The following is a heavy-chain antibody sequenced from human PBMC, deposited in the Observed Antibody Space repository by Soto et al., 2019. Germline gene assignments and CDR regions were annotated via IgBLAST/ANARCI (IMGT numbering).Heavy chain of an antibody. CDR3: ARDHHRYSGYDYVDY. Sequence: QVQLVESGGGLVKPGGSLRLSCAASGFTFSDYYMSWIRQAPGKGLEWVSYISSSSSYTNYADSVKGRFTISRDNAKKSLYLQMSSLRADDTAVYYCARDHHRYSGYDYVDYWGQGTLVTVSS. V-gene: IGHV3-11*05. CDR1: GFTFSDYY. D-gene: IGHD5-12*01. J-gene: IGHJ4*02. CDR2: ISSSSSYT.